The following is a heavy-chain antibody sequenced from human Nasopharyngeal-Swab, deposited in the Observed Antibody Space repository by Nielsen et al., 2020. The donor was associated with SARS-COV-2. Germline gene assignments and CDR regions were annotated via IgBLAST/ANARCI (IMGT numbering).Heavy chain of an antibody. CDR3: ARGVALDFWSGRTPPFDY. Sequence: SVQVSCKASGGTFSSYAISWVRQAPGQGLEWMGGIIPIFGTANYAQKFQGRVTITADKSTSTAYMELSSLRSEDTAVYYCARGVALDFWSGRTPPFDYWGQGTLVTVSS. D-gene: IGHD3-3*01. J-gene: IGHJ4*02. V-gene: IGHV1-69*06. CDR1: GGTFSSYA. CDR2: IIPIFGTA.